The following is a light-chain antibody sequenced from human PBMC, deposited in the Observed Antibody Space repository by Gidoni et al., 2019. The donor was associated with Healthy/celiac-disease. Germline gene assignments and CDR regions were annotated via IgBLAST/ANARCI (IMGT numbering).Light chain of an antibody. CDR1: QSVLSSSNNKTY. J-gene: IGKJ3*01. V-gene: IGKV4-1*01. CDR3: QQYYSTPHT. Sequence: SVLTQSLYFLGRSLGERATINCKSSQSVLSSSNNKTYLAWYQQKPGQPPKLLIYWASTGESGVPDRFSGSGSGTDFTLTISRLQTEDVAVYYCQQYYSTPHTFGPGTKVDIK. CDR2: WAS.